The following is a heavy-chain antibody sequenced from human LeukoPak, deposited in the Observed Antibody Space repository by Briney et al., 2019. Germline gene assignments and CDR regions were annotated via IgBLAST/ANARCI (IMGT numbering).Heavy chain of an antibody. V-gene: IGHV3-23*01. CDR1: GFTFSSYA. CDR3: AKGFRYCSGGSCYHTPYYFDY. CDR2: ISGSGGST. Sequence: GGSLRLSCAASGFTFSSYAMSWVRQAPGKGLEWVSAISGSGGSTYYADSVKGRFTISRDNSKNTLYLQMNSLRAEDTAVYYCAKGFRYCSGGSCYHTPYYFDYWGQGTLVTVSS. D-gene: IGHD2-15*01. J-gene: IGHJ4*02.